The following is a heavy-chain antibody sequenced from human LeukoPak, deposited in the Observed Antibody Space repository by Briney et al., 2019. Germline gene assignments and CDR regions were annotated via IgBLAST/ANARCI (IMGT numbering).Heavy chain of an antibody. CDR1: GGTFSSYA. V-gene: IGHV1-69*13. J-gene: IGHJ6*02. D-gene: IGHD3-22*01. CDR2: IIPIFGTA. Sequence: GASVKVSCTASGGTFSSYAISWVRQAPGQGLEWMGGIIPIFGTANYAQKFQGRVTITADESTSTAYMELSSLRSEDTAVYYCARASSGYPYYYGMDVWGQGTTVTVSS. CDR3: ARASSGYPYYYGMDV.